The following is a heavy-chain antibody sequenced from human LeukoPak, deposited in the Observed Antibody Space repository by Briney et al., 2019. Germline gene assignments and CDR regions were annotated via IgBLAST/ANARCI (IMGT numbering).Heavy chain of an antibody. CDR1: GFTFSSYA. CDR3: AKGLNIVVVVAATPAFDY. V-gene: IGHV3-23*01. Sequence: GGSLRLSCAASGFTFSSYAMSWVRQAPGKGLEWVSAISGSGGSTYYADSVKGRFTISRDNSKNTLYLQMNSLRAEDTAVYYCAKGLNIVVVVAATPAFDYWGQGTLVTVSS. J-gene: IGHJ4*02. D-gene: IGHD2-15*01. CDR2: ISGSGGST.